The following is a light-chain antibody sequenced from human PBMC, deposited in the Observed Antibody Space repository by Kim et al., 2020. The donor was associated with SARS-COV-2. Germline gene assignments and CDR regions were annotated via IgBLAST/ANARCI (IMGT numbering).Light chain of an antibody. CDR2: DVS. CDR1: SSDVGGYNY. Sequence: QSALTQPRSVSGSPGQSVTISCTGTSSDVGGYNYVSWYQQHPGKAPKLMIYDVSERPSGVPDRFSGPKSGNTASLTISGLQADDEADYYCCSYAGTYTYVFGTGTKVTVL. J-gene: IGLJ1*01. CDR3: CSYAGTYTYV. V-gene: IGLV2-11*01.